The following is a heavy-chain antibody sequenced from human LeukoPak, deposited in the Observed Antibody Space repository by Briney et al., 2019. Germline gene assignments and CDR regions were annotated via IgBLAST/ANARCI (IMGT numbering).Heavy chain of an antibody. CDR1: GGSFSGYY. Sequence: SETLSLTCAVFGGSFSGYYWSWIRQSPGKGLEWIGDINHGGSTNYSPSLKSRVSVASDTFKKQFSLRLTSVTAADTAVYFCARGRVTTVTSYIGYWGQGTLVTVSS. D-gene: IGHD4-17*01. CDR3: ARGRVTTVTSYIGY. V-gene: IGHV4-34*01. CDR2: INHGGST. J-gene: IGHJ4*02.